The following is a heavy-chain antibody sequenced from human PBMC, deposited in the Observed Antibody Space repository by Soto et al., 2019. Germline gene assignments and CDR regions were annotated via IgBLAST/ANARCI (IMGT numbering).Heavy chain of an antibody. CDR2: ISSSSSYI. Sequence: EVQLVESGGGLVKPGGSLRLSCAASGFTFSSYSMNWVRQAPGKGLEWVSSISSSSSYIYYADSVKGRFTISRDNAKKPPERQMNSLKAEDTAVYSCARGYHYYDSSGYDKWNAFDIWGQGTMVTVSS. CDR3: ARGYHYYDSSGYDKWNAFDI. D-gene: IGHD3-22*01. CDR1: GFTFSSYS. V-gene: IGHV3-21*03. J-gene: IGHJ3*02.